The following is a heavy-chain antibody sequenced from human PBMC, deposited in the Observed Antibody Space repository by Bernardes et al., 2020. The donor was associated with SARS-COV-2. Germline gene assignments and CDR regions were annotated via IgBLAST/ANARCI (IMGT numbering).Heavy chain of an antibody. CDR1: GFTFSSYS. Sequence: GGSLRLSCAASGFTFSSYSMYWVRQTPGKGLEWVSHIGPSSRDISCADSVKGRFTTSRDDAKNSLYLQMNSLTAEDTAVYYCARRLIVEARAGLDYWGQGTLVGVSS. CDR3: ARRLIVEARAGLDY. J-gene: IGHJ4*02. CDR2: IGPSSRDI. D-gene: IGHD2-15*01. V-gene: IGHV3-21*05.